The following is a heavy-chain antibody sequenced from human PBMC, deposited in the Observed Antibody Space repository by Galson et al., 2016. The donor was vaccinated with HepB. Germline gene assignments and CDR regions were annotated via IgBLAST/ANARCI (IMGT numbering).Heavy chain of an antibody. CDR2: ISYDGSNK. V-gene: IGHV3-30*18. J-gene: IGHJ4*02. D-gene: IGHD5-18*01. Sequence: SLRLSCAASGFTFSTYGMHWVRQAPGKGLDWVAVISYDGSNKYYADSVKGRFTISRDNSKNTLCLQMNSLRAEDTAVYYCAKDHGYSYGYLAYWGQGTLVTVSS. CDR3: AKDHGYSYGYLAY. CDR1: GFTFSTYG.